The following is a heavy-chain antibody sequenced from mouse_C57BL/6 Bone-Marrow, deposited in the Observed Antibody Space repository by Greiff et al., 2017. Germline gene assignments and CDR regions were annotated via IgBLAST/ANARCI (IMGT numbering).Heavy chain of an antibody. V-gene: IGHV1-64*01. CDR3: ARVYYRYYFDY. J-gene: IGHJ2*01. D-gene: IGHD2-14*01. CDR1: GYTFTSYG. Sequence: VKLQQPGAELVKPGASVKLSCKASGYTFTSYGMHWVKQRPGQGLEWIGMIHPNSGSTNYNEKFKSKATLTVDKSSSTAYMQLSSLTSEDSAVYYCARVYYRYYFDYWGQGTTLTVSS. CDR2: IHPNSGST.